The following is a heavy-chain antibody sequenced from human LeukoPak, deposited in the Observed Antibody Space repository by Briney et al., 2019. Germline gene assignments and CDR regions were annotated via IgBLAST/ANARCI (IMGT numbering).Heavy chain of an antibody. Sequence: GASVKVSCKASGYTFTSYYMHWVRQAPGQGLEWMGIINPSGGSTSYAQKFQGRVTITADKSTSTAYMELSSLRSEDTAVYYCAIKWRGGYERDYYYYYGMDVWGQGTTVTVSS. V-gene: IGHV1-46*01. CDR1: GYTFTSYY. D-gene: IGHD5-12*01. CDR2: INPSGGST. CDR3: AIKWRGGYERDYYYYYGMDV. J-gene: IGHJ6*02.